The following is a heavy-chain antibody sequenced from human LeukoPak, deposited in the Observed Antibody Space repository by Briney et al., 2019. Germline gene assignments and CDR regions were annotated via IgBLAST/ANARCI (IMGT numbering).Heavy chain of an antibody. J-gene: IGHJ1*01. Sequence: PGGSLRLSCAASGFTFSSYWMSWVRQAPGKGLEWVANIKQDGSEKYYVDSVKGRFTISRDNAKNSLYLQMNSLRAEDTAVYYCAREVYCSSTSCYNGYFQHWGQGTLVTVFS. V-gene: IGHV3-7*01. CDR2: IKQDGSEK. CDR3: AREVYCSSTSCYNGYFQH. D-gene: IGHD2-2*02. CDR1: GFTFSSYW.